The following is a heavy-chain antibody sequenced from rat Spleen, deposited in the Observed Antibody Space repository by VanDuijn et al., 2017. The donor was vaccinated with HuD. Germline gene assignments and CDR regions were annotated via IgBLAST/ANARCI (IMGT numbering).Heavy chain of an antibody. D-gene: IGHD1-10*01. CDR1: GFTFSNYG. V-gene: IGHV5-19*01. CDR2: ISPSGGST. J-gene: IGHJ1*01. Sequence: EVQLVESGGGLVQPGRSLKLSCAASGFTFSNYGMHWIRQAPTKGLEWVASISPSGGSTFYRDSVKGRFTISRDNAKSTLYLQMDSLRSEDTATYYWARRGYNNYWYFDFWGPGTMVTVSS. CDR3: ARRGYNNYWYFDF.